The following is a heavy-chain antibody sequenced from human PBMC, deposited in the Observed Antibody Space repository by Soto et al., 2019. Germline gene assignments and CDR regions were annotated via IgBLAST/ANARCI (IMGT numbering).Heavy chain of an antibody. D-gene: IGHD3-3*01. V-gene: IGHV3-30*18. CDR3: AKDLHYDRTYYDGMDV. CDR1: GFTFSSYG. Sequence: QVQLVESGGGVVQPGRSLRLSCAASGFTFSSYGMHWFRQAPGKGLEWVAVISYDGSKKYYADSVKGRFTISRDNSKNTLYLQMHSLRAEDTAVYYCAKDLHYDRTYYDGMDVWGQGTTVTVSS. J-gene: IGHJ6*02. CDR2: ISYDGSKK.